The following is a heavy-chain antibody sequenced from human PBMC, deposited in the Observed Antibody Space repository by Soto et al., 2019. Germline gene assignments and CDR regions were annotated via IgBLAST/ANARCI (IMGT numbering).Heavy chain of an antibody. CDR1: GLALSNAR. V-gene: IGHV3-15*01. Sequence: EVQLVASGGGLVKPGESLRLSCAGSGLALSNARMTWVRQSPGKGLEWVGRIQPKADGGTADYPAAVRGRFTISRDDSKNPLYLQLNSLRTEDTAFYYCTAGYGWAFGIWGQGTMVTVSS. CDR3: TAGYGWAFGI. J-gene: IGHJ3*02. D-gene: IGHD5-12*01. CDR2: IQPKADGGTA.